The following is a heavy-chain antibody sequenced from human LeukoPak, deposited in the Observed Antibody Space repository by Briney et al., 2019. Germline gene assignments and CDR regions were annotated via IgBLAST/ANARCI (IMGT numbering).Heavy chain of an antibody. Sequence: SETLSLTCTVSGGSISSGGYYWSWIRQHPGKGLVWIGYIYYSGSTYYNPSLKSRVTISVDTSKNQFSLKLSSVTAADTAVYYCARTGIVVVPAAQTSYFDYWGQGTLVTVSS. V-gene: IGHV4-31*03. CDR2: IYYSGST. J-gene: IGHJ4*02. D-gene: IGHD2-2*01. CDR3: ARTGIVVVPAAQTSYFDY. CDR1: GGSISSGGYY.